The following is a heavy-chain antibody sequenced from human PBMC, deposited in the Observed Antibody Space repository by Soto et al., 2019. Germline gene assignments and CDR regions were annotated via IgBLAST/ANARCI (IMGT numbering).Heavy chain of an antibody. CDR2: IYYLGST. J-gene: IGHJ4*02. CDR3: ARDGYDGSGSPYPAY. Sequence: PSETLSRTCTVSGDSMSEYFWSWIRQSPGKGLEGIGYIYYLGSTDYNPSLKSRVTISVNTSKRQFSLKLSSVTAADTAVYYCARDGYDGSGSPYPAYWGPGTQVTVSS. CDR1: GDSMSEYF. D-gene: IGHD3-10*01. V-gene: IGHV4-59*01.